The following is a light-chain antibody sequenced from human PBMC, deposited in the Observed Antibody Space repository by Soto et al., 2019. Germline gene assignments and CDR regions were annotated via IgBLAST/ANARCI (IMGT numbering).Light chain of an antibody. CDR3: CSFAVL. V-gene: IGLV2-11*01. J-gene: IGLJ2*01. Sequence: QSALTQPRSVSGSPGQSVAISCAGTSSDVGRYNYVSWYQQYPGKAPKLIIYDVTKRPSGVPDRFSGSKSGNTASLTISGLQAEEEADYYCCSFAVLFGGGTKLTVL. CDR2: DVT. CDR1: SSDVGRYNY.